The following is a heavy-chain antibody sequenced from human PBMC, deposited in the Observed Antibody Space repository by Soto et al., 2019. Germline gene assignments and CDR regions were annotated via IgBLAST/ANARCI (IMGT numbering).Heavy chain of an antibody. CDR2: IIPIFGTA. Sequence: GASVKVSCKASGGTFSSYAISWVRQAPGQGLEWMGGIIPIFGTANYAQKFQGRVTITADESTSTAYMELSSLRSEDTAVYYCARSSYYYDSGGYLLTWGQGTMVTVSS. J-gene: IGHJ3*01. D-gene: IGHD3-22*01. CDR3: ARSSYYYDSGGYLLT. V-gene: IGHV1-69*13. CDR1: GGTFSSYA.